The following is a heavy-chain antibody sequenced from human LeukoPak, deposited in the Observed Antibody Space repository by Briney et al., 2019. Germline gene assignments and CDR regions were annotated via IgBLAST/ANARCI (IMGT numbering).Heavy chain of an antibody. CDR2: IYYSGST. CDR1: GGSISSSSYY. J-gene: IGHJ4*02. Sequence: SETLSLTCTVSGGSISSSSYYWGWIRQPPGKGLEWIGGIYYSGSTYYNPSLKSRVTISVDTSKNQFSLKLSSVTAADTAVYYCARQSVAGTVYYFDYWGQGTLVTVSS. V-gene: IGHV4-39*01. D-gene: IGHD6-19*01. CDR3: ARQSVAGTVYYFDY.